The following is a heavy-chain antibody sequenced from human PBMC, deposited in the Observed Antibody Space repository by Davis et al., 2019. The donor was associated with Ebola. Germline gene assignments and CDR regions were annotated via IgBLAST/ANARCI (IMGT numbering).Heavy chain of an antibody. V-gene: IGHV5-51*01. CDR2: IYTGDSDT. CDR3: ASLRRTITGMDDGFDI. J-gene: IGHJ3*02. D-gene: IGHD1-20*01. CDR1: GNSFTSHW. Sequence: GGSLRLSCKDSGNSFTSHWIGWVRQMPGKGLEWMGIIYTGDSDTRYSPSFRGQVTISADKSIRTASLQWSSLKASDTAMYYCASLRRTITGMDDGFDIWGQGTMVTVSA.